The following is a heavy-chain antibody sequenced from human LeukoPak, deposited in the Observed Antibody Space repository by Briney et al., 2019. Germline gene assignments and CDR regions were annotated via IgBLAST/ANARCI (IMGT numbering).Heavy chain of an antibody. CDR3: AKDKSSSWYPYDASDI. D-gene: IGHD6-13*01. V-gene: IGHV3-9*03. J-gene: IGHJ3*02. CDR2: ISWNSGSI. Sequence: GGSLRLSCAASGFTFDDYAMHWVRQAPGKGLEWVSGISWNSGSIGYADSVKGRFTISRDNAKNSLYLQMNSLRAEDMALYYCAKDKSSSWYPYDASDIWGQGTMVTVSS. CDR1: GFTFDDYA.